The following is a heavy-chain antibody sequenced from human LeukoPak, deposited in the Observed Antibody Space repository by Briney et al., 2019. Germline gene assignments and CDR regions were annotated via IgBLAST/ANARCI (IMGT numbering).Heavy chain of an antibody. V-gene: IGHV3-53*01. Sequence: PGGSLRLSCAASGFTFSSYSMNWVRQAPGKGLEWVSVIYSGGSTYYADSVKGRFTISRDNSKNTLYLQMNSLRAEDTAVYYCARGGKSDYYDSSGYWYAFDIWGQGTMVTVSS. CDR3: ARGGKSDYYDSSGYWYAFDI. CDR2: IYSGGST. CDR1: GFTFSSYS. J-gene: IGHJ3*02. D-gene: IGHD3-22*01.